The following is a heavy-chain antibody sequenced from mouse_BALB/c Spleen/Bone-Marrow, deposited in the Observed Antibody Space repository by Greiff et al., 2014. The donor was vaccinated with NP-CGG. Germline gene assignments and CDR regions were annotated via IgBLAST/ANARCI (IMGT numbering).Heavy chain of an antibody. CDR2: IDPANGNT. CDR1: GFNIKDTY. J-gene: IGHJ2*01. V-gene: IGHV14-3*02. CDR3: ASYYYGHYFDY. D-gene: IGHD1-1*01. Sequence: EVKLMESGAELVKPGASVKLSCTASGFNIKDTYMHWVEQRPEQGLEWIGRIDPANGNTKYDPKFQGKATITADTSSNTAYLQLSSLTSEDTAVYYCASYYYGHYFDYWGQGTTLTVSS.